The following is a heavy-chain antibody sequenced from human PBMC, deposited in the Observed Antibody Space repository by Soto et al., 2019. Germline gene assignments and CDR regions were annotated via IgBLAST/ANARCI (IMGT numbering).Heavy chain of an antibody. D-gene: IGHD6-19*01. CDR1: GASIHDYY. J-gene: IGHJ5*02. CDR3: ARGTGIAVVPHWFDP. V-gene: IGHV4-59*01. CDR2: IFYGGNT. Sequence: QVQLQESGPGLVKPSETLSLTCTVSGASIHDYYWSWIRQPPGKGLEWIGYIFYGGNTKYNPSLKRRVTISVDTSKNQFSLKLNSVTAADTAVYYCARGTGIAVVPHWFDPWGQGTLVTVSS.